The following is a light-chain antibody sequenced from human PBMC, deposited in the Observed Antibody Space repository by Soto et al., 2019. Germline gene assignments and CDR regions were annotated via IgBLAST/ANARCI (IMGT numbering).Light chain of an antibody. CDR3: QQYGSSIT. V-gene: IGKV3-11*01. CDR2: DAS. Sequence: EIVLTQSPATLSLSPGERATLSCRASQTVRNNLAWYQQRPGQAPRLLIYDASSRATGIPARFSGSGSGTDFTLTISSLEPEDFAVYYCQQYGSSITFGQGTRLEIK. CDR1: QTVRNN. J-gene: IGKJ5*01.